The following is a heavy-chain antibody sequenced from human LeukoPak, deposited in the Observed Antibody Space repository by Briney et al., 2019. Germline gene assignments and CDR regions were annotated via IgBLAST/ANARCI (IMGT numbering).Heavy chain of an antibody. CDR3: ARDVQNYDILTGYYPPADAFDI. CDR1: GGSISSYY. CDR2: IYYSGST. J-gene: IGHJ3*02. V-gene: IGHV4-59*01. D-gene: IGHD3-9*01. Sequence: ETLSLTCTVSGGSISSYYWSWIRQPPGKGLEWIAYIYYSGSTNYNPSLKSRVTISLDTSKNQFSLKLSSVTAADTAVYYCARDVQNYDILTGYYPPADAFDIRGQGTMVTVSS.